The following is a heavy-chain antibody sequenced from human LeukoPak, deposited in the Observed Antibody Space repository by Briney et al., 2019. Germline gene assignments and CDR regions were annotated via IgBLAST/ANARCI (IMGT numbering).Heavy chain of an antibody. CDR1: GYSFTGYY. D-gene: IGHD4-11*01. V-gene: IGHV1-2*02. CDR3: ASEATVTTGGNDY. Sequence: AASVKVSCKTSGYSFTGYYMHWVRQAPGQGLEWMGWINPNSGGTNYAQKFQGRVTMTRDTSISTAYMELSRLRSDDTAVYYCASEATVTTGGNDYWGQGTLVTVPS. CDR2: INPNSGGT. J-gene: IGHJ4*02.